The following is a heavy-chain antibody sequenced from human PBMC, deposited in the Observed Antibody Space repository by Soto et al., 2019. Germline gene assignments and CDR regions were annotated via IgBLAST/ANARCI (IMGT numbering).Heavy chain of an antibody. D-gene: IGHD5-18*01. CDR1: GGSISSGGYY. Sequence: SETLSLTCTVSGGSISSGGYYWSWIRQHPGKGLERIGYIYYSGSTNYNPSLKSRVTISVDTSKNQFSLKLSSVTAADTAVYYCARLVWSYGTWFDPWGQGTLVTVSS. CDR2: IYYSGST. CDR3: ARLVWSYGTWFDP. J-gene: IGHJ5*02. V-gene: IGHV4-61*08.